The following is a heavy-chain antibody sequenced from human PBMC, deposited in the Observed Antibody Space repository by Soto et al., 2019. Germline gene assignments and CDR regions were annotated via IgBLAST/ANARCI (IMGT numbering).Heavy chain of an antibody. J-gene: IGHJ4*02. CDR1: GGTFSSYT. D-gene: IGHD1-26*01. CDR2: IIPILGIA. V-gene: IGHV1-69*02. CDR3: ARGHIGGELAIDY. Sequence: ASVKVSCKASGGTFSSYTISWVRQAPGQGLEWMGRIIPILGIANYAQKFQGRVTITADKSTSTAYMELSSLRSEDTAVYYWARGHIGGELAIDYWGQATLVTVSS.